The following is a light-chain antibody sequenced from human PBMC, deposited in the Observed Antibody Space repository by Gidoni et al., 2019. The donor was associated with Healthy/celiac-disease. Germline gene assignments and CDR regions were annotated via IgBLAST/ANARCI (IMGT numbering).Light chain of an antibody. V-gene: IGLV2-11*01. CDR1: SSAVGGYNY. CDR3: CSYAGSYTFSLVV. Sequence: QSALTQPRSVSGSPGQPVTISCTGTSSAVGGYNYVSWYQQHPGKAPKLMIYDVSKRPSGVPDRFSGSKSGNTASLTISGLQAEDEADYYCCSYAGSYTFSLVVFGGGTKLTVL. CDR2: DVS. J-gene: IGLJ2*01.